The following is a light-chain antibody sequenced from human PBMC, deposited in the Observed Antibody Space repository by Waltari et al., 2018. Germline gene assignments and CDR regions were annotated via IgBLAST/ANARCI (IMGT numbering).Light chain of an antibody. CDR1: SSDVGGYNY. J-gene: IGLJ2*01. V-gene: IGLV2-8*01. CDR2: EDR. Sequence: QSALTQPPSASGSPGQSVTISCTGTSSDVGGYNYVSWYQQHPGKAPKLMIYEDRKPPSGVPDRFSGSKSGNTASLTVSGLQAEDEADYYCSSNTGSNNFVVFGGGTKLTVL. CDR3: SSNTGSNNFVV.